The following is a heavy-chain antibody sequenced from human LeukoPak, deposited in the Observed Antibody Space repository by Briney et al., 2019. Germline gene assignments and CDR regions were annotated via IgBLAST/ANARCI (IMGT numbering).Heavy chain of an antibody. D-gene: IGHD3-10*01. CDR2: IKQDGSEK. CDR1: GFTFSSYW. V-gene: IGHV3-7*01. CDR3: ARDPSLGDWFGELFGMFDY. J-gene: IGHJ4*02. Sequence: PGGSLRLSCAASGFTFSSYWMSWVRQAPGKGLEWVANIKQDGSEKYYVDSVKGRFTISRDNAKNSLYLQMNSLRAEDTAVHYCARDPSLGDWFGELFGMFDYWGQGTLVTVSS.